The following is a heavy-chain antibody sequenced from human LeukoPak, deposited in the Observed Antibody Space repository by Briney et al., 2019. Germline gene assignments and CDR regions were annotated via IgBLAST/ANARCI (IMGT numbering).Heavy chain of an antibody. CDR3: AKFVLDSSSWNIFDY. Sequence: GGSLRLSCAASGFAFSSCAMSWVRQAPGKGLEWVSAISGSGGSTYYADSVKGRFTISRDNSKNTLYLQMNSLRAEDTAVYYCAKFVLDSSSWNIFDYWGQGTLVTVSS. CDR1: GFAFSSCA. V-gene: IGHV3-23*01. J-gene: IGHJ4*02. D-gene: IGHD6-13*01. CDR2: ISGSGGST.